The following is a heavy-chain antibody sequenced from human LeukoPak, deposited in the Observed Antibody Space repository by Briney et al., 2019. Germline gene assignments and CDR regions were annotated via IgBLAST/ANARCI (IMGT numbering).Heavy chain of an antibody. V-gene: IGHV3-74*01. D-gene: IGHD3-10*01. Sequence: GGSLRLSCAASGFTFSSYWMHWVRQAPGKGLVWVSRINTNGSPTQYADSVKGRFTISRDNAKNTLYLQMNSLRAEDTAVYYCAKGFPMVRGRNNWFDPWGQGTLVTVSS. J-gene: IGHJ5*02. CDR3: AKGFPMVRGRNNWFDP. CDR1: GFTFSSYW. CDR2: INTNGSPT.